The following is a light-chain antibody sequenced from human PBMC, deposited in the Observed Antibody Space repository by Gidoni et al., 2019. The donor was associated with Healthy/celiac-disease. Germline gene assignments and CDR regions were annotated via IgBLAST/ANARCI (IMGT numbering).Light chain of an antibody. CDR1: QSVSSSY. CDR2: GAS. J-gene: IGKJ2*01. CDR3: QQYGSSPYT. V-gene: IGKV3-20*01. Sequence: SQSVSSSYLAWYQQKPGQAPRLLIYGASSRATGIPDRFSGSGSGTDFTLTISRLEPEDFAVYYCQQYGSSPYTFGQGTKLEIK.